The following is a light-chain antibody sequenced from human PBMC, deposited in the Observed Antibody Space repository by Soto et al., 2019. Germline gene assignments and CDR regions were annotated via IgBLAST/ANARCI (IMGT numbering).Light chain of an antibody. CDR3: LLSYSGASYV. CDR2: DTS. Sequence: QAVVTQEPSLTVFPGGTVTLTCGSSTGAVTSGHYPYWFQQKPGQAPRTLIYDTSNKRSWTPARFSGSLLGGKAALTLSGAQPEDEAEYYCLLSYSGASYVFGTGTKVTVL. J-gene: IGLJ1*01. CDR1: TGAVTSGHY. V-gene: IGLV7-46*01.